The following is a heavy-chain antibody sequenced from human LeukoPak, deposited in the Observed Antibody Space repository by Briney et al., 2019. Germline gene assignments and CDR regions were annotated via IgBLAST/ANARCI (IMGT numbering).Heavy chain of an antibody. J-gene: IGHJ4*02. D-gene: IGHD3-10*01. CDR3: AKDDGWLRFGE. Sequence: QPGGSLRLSCAASGFTFSNHGMNWVRQAPGKGLEWVSGISPSGDITYYADSVKGRFTISRDNSKNTLYLEVISLTAEDTAVYYCAKDDGWLRFGEWSQGTLVTVSS. CDR1: GFTFSNHG. V-gene: IGHV3-23*01. CDR2: ISPSGDIT.